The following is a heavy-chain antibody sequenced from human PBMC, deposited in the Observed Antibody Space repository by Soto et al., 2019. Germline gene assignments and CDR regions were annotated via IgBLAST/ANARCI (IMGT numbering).Heavy chain of an antibody. Sequence: QVQLQESGPGLVKPSQTLSLTCTVSGGSISSGGYYWSWIRQHPGKGMEWIGYIYYSGRTYYNPSLQSRVPISVDTSKNQLSLKLSSVTAADKAVYSCARGAPGSYWEGGLGGHFDYWGQGTLVTVSS. V-gene: IGHV4-31*03. CDR3: ARGAPGSYWEGGLGGHFDY. CDR2: IYYSGRT. J-gene: IGHJ4*02. D-gene: IGHD1-26*01. CDR1: GGSISSGGYY.